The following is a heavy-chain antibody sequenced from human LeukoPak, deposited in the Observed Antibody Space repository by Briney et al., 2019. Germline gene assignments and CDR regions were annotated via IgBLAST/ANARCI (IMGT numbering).Heavy chain of an antibody. J-gene: IGHJ4*02. Sequence: SETLSLTCTVSGGSITSRTYYWGWIRQPPGKGLEWIGSIHYSGSTYYSPSLKSRVTISVDTSKNQFSLKLSSVTAADTAVYYCARVWSGSYYWPEYFDYWGQGTLVTVSS. CDR2: IHYSGST. D-gene: IGHD1-26*01. CDR1: GGSITSRTYY. CDR3: ARVWSGSYYWPEYFDY. V-gene: IGHV4-39*07.